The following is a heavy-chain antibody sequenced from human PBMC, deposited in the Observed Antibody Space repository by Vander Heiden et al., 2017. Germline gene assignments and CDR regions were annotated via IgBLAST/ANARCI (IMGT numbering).Heavy chain of an antibody. CDR2: ISYDGSSK. CDR3: SRGADGSSSGREFDH. CDR1: GFAFSVYA. J-gene: IGHJ4*02. Sequence: QVQLVDSGGGVVQPGRPLRLSRAASGFAFSVYAMHSVRQAPGKGPEWVSSISYDGSSKYYADSVKGRFTISRDNSNNTVYLQMNSLRGEDTSVYYCSRGADGSSSGREFDHWGQGTLVTVS. V-gene: IGHV3-30-3*01. D-gene: IGHD6-6*01.